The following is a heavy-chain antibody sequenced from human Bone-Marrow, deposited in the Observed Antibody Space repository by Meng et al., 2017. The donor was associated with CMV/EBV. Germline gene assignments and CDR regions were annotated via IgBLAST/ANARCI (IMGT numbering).Heavy chain of an antibody. Sequence: SVKVSCKASGGTFSSYAISWVRQAPGQGLEWMGGIIPIFGTANYAQKFQGRVTITTDESTSTAYMELSSLRSEDTAVYYCARDDFWSGPYQVYYYYGMDVWGQGTLVTVSS. D-gene: IGHD3-3*01. CDR3: ARDDFWSGPYQVYYYYGMDV. CDR2: IIPIFGTA. CDR1: GGTFSSYA. J-gene: IGHJ6*02. V-gene: IGHV1-69*05.